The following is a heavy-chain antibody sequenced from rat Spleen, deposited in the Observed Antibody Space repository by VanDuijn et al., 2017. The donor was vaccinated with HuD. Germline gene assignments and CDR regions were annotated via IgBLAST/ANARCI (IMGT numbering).Heavy chain of an antibody. CDR2: ILYDDNNI. Sequence: EVQLVESDGGLVQPGRSLKLSCAASGFTFSDYAMAWVRQTPKKGLEWVATILYDDNNIFYRDSVKGRFTISRDNAKSTLYLQMDSLKSEDTATYYCARHPQLGTFWYFDFWGPGTMVTVSS. D-gene: IGHD3-4*01. J-gene: IGHJ1*01. CDR3: ARHPQLGTFWYFDF. V-gene: IGHV5-17*01. CDR1: GFTFSDYA.